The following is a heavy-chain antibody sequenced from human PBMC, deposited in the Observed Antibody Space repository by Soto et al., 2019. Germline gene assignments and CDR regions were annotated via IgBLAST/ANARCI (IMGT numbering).Heavy chain of an antibody. Sequence: QVQLVESGGGVVQPGRSLRLSCAASGFTVSAYTMHWVRQAPGKGLEWVAVISSDGNHKYYTDSVKGRFTISRDTSTNTLYLQRNSLRAEDTAVYYCTSWEQPLFEYWGQGTLVTVSS. J-gene: IGHJ4*02. V-gene: IGHV3-30-3*01. CDR3: TSWEQPLFEY. CDR1: GFTVSAYT. D-gene: IGHD1-26*01. CDR2: ISSDGNHK.